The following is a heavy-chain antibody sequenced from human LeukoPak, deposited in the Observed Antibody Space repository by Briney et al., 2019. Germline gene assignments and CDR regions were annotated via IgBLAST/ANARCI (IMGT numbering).Heavy chain of an antibody. Sequence: PGGSLRLSCVVSGFTFSSYDMNWVRQAPGKGLEWVSAISGSGGSTYYADSVKGRFTVSRDNSKNTLYLQMNSLRAEDTAVYYCAKDAKYVFFDYWGQGTLVTVSS. J-gene: IGHJ4*02. CDR1: GFTFSSYD. D-gene: IGHD4/OR15-4a*01. CDR3: AKDAKYVFFDY. V-gene: IGHV3-23*01. CDR2: ISGSGGST.